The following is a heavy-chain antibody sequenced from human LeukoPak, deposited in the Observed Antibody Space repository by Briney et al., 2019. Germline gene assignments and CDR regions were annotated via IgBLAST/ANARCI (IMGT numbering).Heavy chain of an antibody. V-gene: IGHV3-23*01. D-gene: IGHD6-19*01. CDR2: ISGSGGST. J-gene: IGHJ4*02. CDR1: GSTFSSYA. Sequence: PGGSLRLSCAASGSTFSSYAMSWVRQAPGKGLEWVSAISGSGGSTYYADSVKGRFTISRDNSKNTLYLQMNSLRAEDTAVYYCAKDRDSSGWNPTGIFDYWGQGTLVTVSS. CDR3: AKDRDSSGWNPTGIFDY.